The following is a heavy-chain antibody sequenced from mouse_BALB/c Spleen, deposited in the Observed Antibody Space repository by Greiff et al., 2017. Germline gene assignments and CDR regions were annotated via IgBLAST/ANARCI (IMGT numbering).Heavy chain of an antibody. Sequence: QVQLKQPGAELVKPGASVKLSCKASGYTFTSYYLYWVKQRPGQGLEWIGGINPSNGGTNFNEKFKSKATLTVDKSSSTAYMQLSSLTSEDSAVYYCTRRDYGDGFEYWGEGTTRTVAA. D-gene: IGHD2-13*01. J-gene: IGHJ2*01. CDR1: GYTFTSYY. CDR2: INPSNGGT. CDR3: TRRDYGDGFEY. V-gene: IGHV1S81*02.